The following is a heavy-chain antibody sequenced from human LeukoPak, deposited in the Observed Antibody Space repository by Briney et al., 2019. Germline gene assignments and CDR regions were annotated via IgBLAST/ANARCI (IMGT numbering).Heavy chain of an antibody. Sequence: ASVKVSCKAFGYTFTSNYMHWVRQAPGQGPEWMGVISPSGGSTTYAQKFQGRVTLTRDMSTSTDYLELSSLRSEDTAVYYCARVPTVTFFDYWGQGTLVTVSS. V-gene: IGHV1-46*01. CDR3: ARVPTVTFFDY. J-gene: IGHJ4*02. D-gene: IGHD4-17*01. CDR2: ISPSGGST. CDR1: GYTFTSNY.